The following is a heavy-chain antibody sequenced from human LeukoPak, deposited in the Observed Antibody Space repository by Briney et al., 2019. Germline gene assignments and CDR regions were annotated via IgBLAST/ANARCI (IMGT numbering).Heavy chain of an antibody. CDR1: GFTFDDYA. J-gene: IGHJ6*02. Sequence: GRSLRLSCAASGFTFDDYAMHWVRQAPGKGLEWVSGISWNSGSIGYADSVKGRFTISRDNAENSLYLQMNSLRAEDTALYYCAKSSGWSYYYYGMDVWGQGTTVTVSS. V-gene: IGHV3-9*01. CDR3: AKSSGWSYYYYGMDV. D-gene: IGHD6-19*01. CDR2: ISWNSGSI.